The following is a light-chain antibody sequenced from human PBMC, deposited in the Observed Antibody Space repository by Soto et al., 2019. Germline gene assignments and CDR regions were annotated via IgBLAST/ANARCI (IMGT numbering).Light chain of an antibody. CDR1: QSVLYRSINKNY. Sequence: DIGRTRSPDSLSVSLGERANINCKSSQSVLYRSINKNYLAWYQQEPGQPPKLLIYWASTRESGVPDRFSGSGSGTDFTLTISSLQAEDVAVYYCQQYYTTPYTFGQGTKLEIK. CDR2: WAS. V-gene: IGKV4-1*01. J-gene: IGKJ2*01. CDR3: QQYYTTPYT.